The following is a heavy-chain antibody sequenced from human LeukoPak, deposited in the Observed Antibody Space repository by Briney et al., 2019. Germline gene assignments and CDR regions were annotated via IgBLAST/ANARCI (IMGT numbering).Heavy chain of an antibody. Sequence: PGGSLRLSCVASGFTFSTYWMHWVRQAPGKGLVWVSRIKSDGSATTYADFVKGRFTVSRDNAKNTLYLQMSSLRAEDTAMYFCASVGGRGSIGGDCWGQGTLVTVSS. CDR3: ASVGGRGSIGGDC. J-gene: IGHJ4*02. V-gene: IGHV3-74*03. CDR2: IKSDGSAT. D-gene: IGHD3-10*01. CDR1: GFTFSTYW.